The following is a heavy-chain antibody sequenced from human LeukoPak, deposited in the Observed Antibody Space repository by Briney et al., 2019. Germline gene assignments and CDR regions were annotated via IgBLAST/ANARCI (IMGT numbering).Heavy chain of an antibody. CDR2: FDPEDGET. D-gene: IGHD2-8*01. J-gene: IGHJ4*02. V-gene: IGHV1-24*01. Sequence: GASVKVSCKVSGYTLTELSMHWVRQAPGKGLEWMGGFDPEDGETIYAQKFQGRVTMTEDTSTDTAYMELNSLRSDDTAVYYCARPYCTNGVCSPGHFDYWGQGTLVTVSS. CDR1: GYTLTELS. CDR3: ARPYCTNGVCSPGHFDY.